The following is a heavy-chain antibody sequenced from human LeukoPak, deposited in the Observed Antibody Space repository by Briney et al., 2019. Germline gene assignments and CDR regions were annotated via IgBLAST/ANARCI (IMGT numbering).Heavy chain of an antibody. Sequence: GGSLKLSCIASGFTFTNFAMTWVRQAPGKGLEWVSVIGGSGSLKSYADSVRGRFTISRDNSKNTVYLQMNGLRAEDTAVYFCAKRGVVIRVILVGFHKEAYYFDSWGQGALVTVSS. CDR2: IGGSGSLK. V-gene: IGHV3-23*01. CDR3: AKRGVVIRVILVGFHKEAYYFDS. CDR1: GFTFTNFA. D-gene: IGHD3-22*01. J-gene: IGHJ4*02.